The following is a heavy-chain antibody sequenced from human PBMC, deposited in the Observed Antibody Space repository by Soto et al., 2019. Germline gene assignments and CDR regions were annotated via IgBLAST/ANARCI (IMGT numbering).Heavy chain of an antibody. CDR3: ASGGDYFDY. V-gene: IGHV3-21*01. CDR1: GLAINIYS. Sequence: EGSRRRSCAASGLAINIYSMNWPRQAPGYGLEWFSSISSSSAYIYYSDSVKGRFTISRDNAKRSLYLEMNSLRAQATAVYYCASGGDYFDYWGPGTLVTVSS. CDR2: ISSSSAYI. J-gene: IGHJ4*02.